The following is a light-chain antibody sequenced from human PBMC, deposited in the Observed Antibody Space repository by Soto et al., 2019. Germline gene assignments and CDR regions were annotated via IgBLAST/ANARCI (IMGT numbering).Light chain of an antibody. CDR2: GAF. V-gene: IGKV3-15*01. Sequence: EIVMTQSPATLSVSPGEGATLSCKASQSVSSKLAWYQQKPGQAPRVLIYGAFTRATGIPPRFSGSGSGTEFTLTISSLQYEDYPVYYSLQNNDWPYTFGHGTKLEIK. CDR3: LQNNDWPYT. J-gene: IGKJ2*01. CDR1: QSVSSK.